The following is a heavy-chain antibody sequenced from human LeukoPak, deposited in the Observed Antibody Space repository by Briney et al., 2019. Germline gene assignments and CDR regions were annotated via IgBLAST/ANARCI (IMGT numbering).Heavy chain of an antibody. Sequence: GGSLRLSCAASGFTFSSYAMSWVRQAPGKGLEWVSAISGSGGSTYYADSVKGRFTISRDNSKNTLYLQMNSLRAEDTAVYYCAKDALWSSSRLPFDYWSQGTLVTVSS. CDR2: ISGSGGST. CDR1: GFTFSSYA. V-gene: IGHV3-23*01. CDR3: AKDALWSSSRLPFDY. J-gene: IGHJ4*02. D-gene: IGHD6-6*01.